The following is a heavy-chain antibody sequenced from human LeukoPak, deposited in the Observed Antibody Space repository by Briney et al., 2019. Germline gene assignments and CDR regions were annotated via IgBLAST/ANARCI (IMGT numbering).Heavy chain of an antibody. CDR2: IYYSGTT. CDR1: GYSISSSNW. D-gene: IGHD3-10*01. Sequence: SDTLSLTCDVSGYSISSSNWWGWIRQPPGKGLEWIGYIYYSGTTYYNPSLKSRVTMSLNTSKNQVSLKVNSVTAVDTAVYYCARSSQDLVYGFWYFDLWGRGTLVTVSS. J-gene: IGHJ2*01. V-gene: IGHV4-28*01. CDR3: ARSSQDLVYGFWYFDL.